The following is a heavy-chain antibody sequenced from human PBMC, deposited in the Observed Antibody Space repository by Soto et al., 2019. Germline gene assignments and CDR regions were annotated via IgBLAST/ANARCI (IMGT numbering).Heavy chain of an antibody. CDR1: GGSFSGYY. J-gene: IGHJ3*02. CDR2: INHSGST. Sequence: SETLSLTCAVYGGSFSGYYWSWIRQPPGKGLEWIGEINHSGSTNYNPSLKSRVTISVDTSKNQFSLKLSSVTAADTAVYYCAGPSVDPDAFDIWGQGTTVTVSS. D-gene: IGHD5-12*01. V-gene: IGHV4-34*01. CDR3: AGPSVDPDAFDI.